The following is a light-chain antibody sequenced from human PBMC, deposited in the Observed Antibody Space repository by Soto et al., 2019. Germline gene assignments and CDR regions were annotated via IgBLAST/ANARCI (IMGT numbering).Light chain of an antibody. CDR3: QQYNSYSPT. CDR1: QSISSW. Sequence: DIQMTQSPSTLSASVGDRVTITCRASQSISSWLAWYQQKPGKAPKLLIYDASSLESGGPSRFSGSGSGTEFTLTISSLQTDDFAPYYFQQYNSYSPTFGQGTKVEIK. J-gene: IGKJ1*01. CDR2: DAS. V-gene: IGKV1-5*01.